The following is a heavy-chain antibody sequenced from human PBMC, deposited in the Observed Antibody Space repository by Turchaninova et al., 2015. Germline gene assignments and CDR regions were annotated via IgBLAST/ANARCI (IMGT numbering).Heavy chain of an antibody. V-gene: IGHV4-59*01. CDR3: ARAGIQDSFDI. CDR2: IDSSGST. J-gene: IGHJ3*02. CDR1: GGSISSYY. D-gene: IGHD5-18*01. Sequence: QVQLQESGPGLVKPSETLSLTCTVPGGSISSYYWNWLRQPPGKGLEWIGFIDSSGSTNYNPPLKSRLTISVDTSRNQFSLNLASVTAADTAVYYCARAGIQDSFDIWGQGTMVTVSS.